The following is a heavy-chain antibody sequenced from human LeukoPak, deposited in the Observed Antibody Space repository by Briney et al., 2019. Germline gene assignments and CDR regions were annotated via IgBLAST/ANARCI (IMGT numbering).Heavy chain of an antibody. D-gene: IGHD6-19*01. CDR1: GGSISSSSYY. V-gene: IGHV4-39*07. CDR3: ARGHVVGSGWTV. CDR2: IYYSGST. J-gene: IGHJ4*02. Sequence: PSETLSLTCTVSGGSISSSSYYWGWIRQPPGKGLEWIGSIYYSGSTYYNPSLKSRVTISVDTSKNQFSLKLSSVTAADTAVYYCARGHVVGSGWTVWGQGTLVTVSS.